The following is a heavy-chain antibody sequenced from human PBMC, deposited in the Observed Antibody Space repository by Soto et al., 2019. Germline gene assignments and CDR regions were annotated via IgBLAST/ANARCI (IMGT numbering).Heavy chain of an antibody. V-gene: IGHV1-24*01. CDR2: FDPEDGET. J-gene: IGHJ1*01. D-gene: IGHD2-2*01. CDR3: ATRPTRGYIVVVPAAIYFQH. Sequence: GASVKVCCKVSGYTLTELSRHWVRQAHGKGLEWMGGFDPEDGETIYAQKFQGRVTVTEDTSTDTAYMELSSLRSEDTAVYYCATRPTRGYIVVVPAAIYFQHWGQGTLSPSPQ. CDR1: GYTLTELS.